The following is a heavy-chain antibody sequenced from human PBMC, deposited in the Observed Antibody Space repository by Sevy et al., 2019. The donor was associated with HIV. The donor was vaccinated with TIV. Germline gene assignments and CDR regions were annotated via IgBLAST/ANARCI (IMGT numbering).Heavy chain of an antibody. J-gene: IGHJ6*02. CDR3: AKMQGGSYNYYGMDV. CDR1: GFIFSTYG. V-gene: IGHV3-30*18. D-gene: IGHD1-26*01. CDR2: ISFDGSDK. Sequence: GGSLRLSCAASGFIFSTYGIHWVRQAPGKGLKWVAVISFDGSDKYYADSVRGRFTISRDNSKNTLYLQMNSLRVEDTAIYYCAKMQGGSYNYYGMDVWGQRTTVTVSS.